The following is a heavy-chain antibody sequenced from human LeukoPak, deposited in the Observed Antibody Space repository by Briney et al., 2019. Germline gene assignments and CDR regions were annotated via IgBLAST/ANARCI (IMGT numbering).Heavy chain of an antibody. J-gene: IGHJ4*02. CDR1: GFTFDSYA. Sequence: PGGSLRLSCAASGFTFDSYAMSWVRQAPGKGLEWVSSISSSSSYIYYADSVKGRFTISRDNAKNSLYLQMNSLRAEDTAVYYCARSYYLGPFDYWGQGTLVTVSS. CDR2: ISSSSSYI. CDR3: ARSYYLGPFDY. D-gene: IGHD3-10*01. V-gene: IGHV3-21*01.